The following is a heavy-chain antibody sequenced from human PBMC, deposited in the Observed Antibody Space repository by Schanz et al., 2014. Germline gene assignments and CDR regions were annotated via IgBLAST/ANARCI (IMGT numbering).Heavy chain of an antibody. D-gene: IGHD2-8*02. CDR3: AKDTGYCHGGACYCFEY. CDR2: IWFDGNNK. J-gene: IGHJ4*02. Sequence: VQLVESGGGVVQPGRSLRLSCATSGFTFSSYGMHWVRQAPGKGLEWVAVIWFDGNNKYYADSVKGRFSISRDNSQNTLYLQMDSLRPEDTAVYFCAKDTGYCHGGACYCFEYWGLGILXTVSS. CDR1: GFTFSSYG. V-gene: IGHV3-33*03.